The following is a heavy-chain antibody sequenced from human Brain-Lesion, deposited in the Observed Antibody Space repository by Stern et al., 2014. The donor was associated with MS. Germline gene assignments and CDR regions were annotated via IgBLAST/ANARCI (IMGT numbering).Heavy chain of an antibody. V-gene: IGHV3-30*18. CDR2: ISYDGSNK. D-gene: IGHD3-22*01. CDR3: AKDRQWLTYFFDY. CDR1: GFTFSSFG. J-gene: IGHJ4*01. Sequence: VQLVESGGGVVQPGRPLRLSCAASGFTFSSFGMHWVRQAPGKGLEWVAVISYDGSNKYYADSVKGRFTISRDNSKNTLYMQMNSLRAEDTAVYYCAKDRQWLTYFFDYWGHGSLVTVSS.